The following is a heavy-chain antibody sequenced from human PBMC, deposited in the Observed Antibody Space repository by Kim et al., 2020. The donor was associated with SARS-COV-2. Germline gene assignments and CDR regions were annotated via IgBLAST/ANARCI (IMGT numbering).Heavy chain of an antibody. D-gene: IGHD3-10*01. CDR1: GGSISSGGYY. CDR2: IYYSGST. CDR3: AREVHYYYGSGSYSMYNWFDP. J-gene: IGHJ5*02. V-gene: IGHV4-31*03. Sequence: SETLSLTCTVSGGSISSGGYYWSWIRQHPGKGLEWIGYIYYSGSTYYNPSLKSRVTISVDTSKNQFSLKLSSVTAADTAVYYCAREVHYYYGSGSYSMYNWFDPWGQGTLVTVSS.